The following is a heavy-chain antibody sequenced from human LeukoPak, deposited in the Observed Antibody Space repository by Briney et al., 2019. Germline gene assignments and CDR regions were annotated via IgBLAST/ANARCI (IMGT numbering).Heavy chain of an antibody. CDR3: ARGEFTYYYDSSGPAGY. CDR2: INHSGST. V-gene: IGHV4-34*01. J-gene: IGHJ4*02. D-gene: IGHD3-22*01. Sequence: SETLSLTCAVYGGSFSGYYWSWIRQPPGKGLEWIGEINHSGSTNCNPSLKSRVTISVDTSKNQFSLKPSSVTAADTAVYYCARGEFTYYYDSSGPAGYWGQGTLVTVSS. CDR1: GGSFSGYY.